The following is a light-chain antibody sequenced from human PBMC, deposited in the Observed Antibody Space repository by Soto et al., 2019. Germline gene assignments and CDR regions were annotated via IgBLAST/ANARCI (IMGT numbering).Light chain of an antibody. Sequence: DIQMTQSPSSLSASIGDRVTITCRASQAISNYLAWYQQRPGRGPKLLIYGASTLHSGVPSRFSGSGSGTDFTLNIDRLQPEDVATYYCQNYNSAPQTFGQRTKVEI. CDR3: QNYNSAPQT. V-gene: IGKV1-27*01. J-gene: IGKJ1*01. CDR1: QAISNY. CDR2: GAS.